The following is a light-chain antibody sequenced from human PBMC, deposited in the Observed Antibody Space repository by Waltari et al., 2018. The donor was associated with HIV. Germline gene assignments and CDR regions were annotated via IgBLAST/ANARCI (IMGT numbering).Light chain of an antibody. J-gene: IGLJ2*01. CDR1: TIGSKS. Sequence: SSVLTQPPSVSVAPGKTAIIPCWGNTIGSKSVFWYPQKSGQAPVLVIPFDPDRPSGIPEWFSGSNSGNTATLTISRVEAEDEADYFCQVWVTNTENVVFGGGTKLTVL. CDR3: QVWVTNTENVV. V-gene: IGLV3-21*01. CDR2: FDP.